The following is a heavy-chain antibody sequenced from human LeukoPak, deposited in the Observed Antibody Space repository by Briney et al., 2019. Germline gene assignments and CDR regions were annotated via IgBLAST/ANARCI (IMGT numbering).Heavy chain of an antibody. CDR2: ISSDPTIK. CDR1: GFAFSYYG. J-gene: IGHJ4*02. CDR3: VKDSIDTWFGGDSQ. V-gene: IGHV3-30*18. D-gene: IGHD3-16*01. Sequence: PGRSLTLSYAASGFAFSYYGLHWVRQAPGKGLEWVSYISSDPTIKNYADSVKGRFTTSRDNSKNMLYLEMKSLRVEDTALYYCVKDSIDTWFGGDSQWGQGTRVTVSS.